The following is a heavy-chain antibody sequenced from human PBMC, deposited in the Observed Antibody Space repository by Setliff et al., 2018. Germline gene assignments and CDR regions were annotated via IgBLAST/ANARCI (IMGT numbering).Heavy chain of an antibody. D-gene: IGHD6-13*01. CDR1: GYTFTGYY. Sequence: ASVKVSCKASGYTFTGYYMHWVRQAPGQGLEWMGRINPNSGGTNYAQKFQGRVTITRDTSASTAYMELSSLTSEDTAVYYCARVSEAAAAGFDYWGQGTLDTAPQ. CDR3: ARVSEAAAAGFDY. V-gene: IGHV1-2*06. CDR2: INPNSGGT. J-gene: IGHJ4*02.